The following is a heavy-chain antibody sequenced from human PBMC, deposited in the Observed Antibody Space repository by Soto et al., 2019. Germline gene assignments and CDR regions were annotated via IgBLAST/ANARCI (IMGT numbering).Heavy chain of an antibody. CDR1: GASISSGGYY. CDR2: IYNSGST. Sequence: QVQLQESGPGLVKPSQTLSLTCTVSGASISSGGYYWSWIRQHPGKGLEWIGYIYNSGSTDYNSSLKRRVTISMDPSKNQFALTLSSVTAADTAVYYCARGPYAGNAIDYWGQGSLVTVSP. D-gene: IGHD6-13*01. CDR3: ARGPYAGNAIDY. V-gene: IGHV4-31*03. J-gene: IGHJ4*02.